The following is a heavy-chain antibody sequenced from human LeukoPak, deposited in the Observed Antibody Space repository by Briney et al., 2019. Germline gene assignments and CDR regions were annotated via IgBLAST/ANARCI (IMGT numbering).Heavy chain of an antibody. CDR3: ARVRVYYYGSGSHTQFDY. CDR2: IYYSGST. Sequence: TSETLSPTCTVSGGSISSYYWSWIRQPPGKGLEWIGYIYYSGSTNYNPSLKSRVTISVDTSKNQFSLKLSSVTAADTAVYYCARVRVYYYGSGSHTQFDYWGQGTLVTVSS. V-gene: IGHV4-59*01. CDR1: GGSISSYY. D-gene: IGHD3-10*01. J-gene: IGHJ4*02.